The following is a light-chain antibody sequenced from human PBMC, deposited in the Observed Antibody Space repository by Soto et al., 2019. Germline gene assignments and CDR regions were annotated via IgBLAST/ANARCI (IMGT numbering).Light chain of an antibody. V-gene: IGLV1-44*01. J-gene: IGLJ1*01. CDR3: AAWDDRLRGFL. Sequence: QSVLTQPPSASGTPGQRVTISCSGSSSNIGSSNVNWYQHLPGTSPKLLIHSDNQRPSGVPDRFSGSKSGTSAALAISGLQSEDEADYYCAAWDDRLRGFLFGTGTKVTVL. CDR1: SSNIGSSN. CDR2: SDN.